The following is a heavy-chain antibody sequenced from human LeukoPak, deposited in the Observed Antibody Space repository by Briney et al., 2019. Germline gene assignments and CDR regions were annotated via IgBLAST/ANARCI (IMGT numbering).Heavy chain of an antibody. Sequence: PSETLSLTRTVSGGTISSYYWSWIRQPPGKGLEWIGYIYYSGSTNYNPSLKSRVTISVDTSKNQFSLKLSSVTAADTAVYYCARGGGYSYDGPHDAFDIWGQGTMVTVSS. D-gene: IGHD5-18*01. J-gene: IGHJ3*02. CDR1: GGTISSYY. CDR2: IYYSGST. V-gene: IGHV4-59*01. CDR3: ARGGGYSYDGPHDAFDI.